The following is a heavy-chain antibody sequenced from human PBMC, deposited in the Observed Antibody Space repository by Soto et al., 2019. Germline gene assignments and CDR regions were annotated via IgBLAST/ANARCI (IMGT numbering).Heavy chain of an antibody. V-gene: IGHV3-11*06. CDR3: ARSGDNYNRLDY. CDR2: SSNSGTFS. Sequence: QVQLVESGGGLVKPGRSLRLSCEGSGFTFSDYFISWIRQAPGKGLEWISYSSNSGTFSRYADSVKVRFSISRDNTKNLQYLQMNSLRAEDTALYYGARSGDNYNRLDYWGQGTPVTVAS. D-gene: IGHD1-1*01. J-gene: IGHJ4*02. CDR1: GFTFSDYF.